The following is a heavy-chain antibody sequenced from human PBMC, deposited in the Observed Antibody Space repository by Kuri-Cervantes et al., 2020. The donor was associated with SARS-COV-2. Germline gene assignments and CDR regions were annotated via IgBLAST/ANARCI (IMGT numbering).Heavy chain of an antibody. CDR2: INWNGGST. CDR3: AKVCYYDSSGYYPGCY. CDR1: GFIFSDYY. Sequence: GESLKISCTASGFIFSDYYMTWIRQAPGKGLEWVSGINWNGGSTGYADSVKGRFTISRDNSKNTLYLQMNSLRAEDTAVYYCAKVCYYDSSGYYPGCYWGQGTLVTVSS. D-gene: IGHD3-22*01. V-gene: IGHV3-20*04. J-gene: IGHJ4*02.